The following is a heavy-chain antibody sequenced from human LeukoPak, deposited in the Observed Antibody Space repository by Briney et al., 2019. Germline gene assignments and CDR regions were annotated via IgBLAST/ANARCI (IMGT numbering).Heavy chain of an antibody. V-gene: IGHV4-39*07. CDR3: ARDSGPEVDYQDAFDI. Sequence: PSETLSLTCTVSGGSISSSSYYWGWIRQPPGKGLEWIGSIYYSGSTCYNPSLKSRVTISVDTSKNQFSLKLSSVTAADTAVYYCARDSGPEVDYQDAFDIWSQGTMVTVSS. CDR1: GGSISSSSYY. CDR2: IYYSGST. D-gene: IGHD3-16*01. J-gene: IGHJ3*02.